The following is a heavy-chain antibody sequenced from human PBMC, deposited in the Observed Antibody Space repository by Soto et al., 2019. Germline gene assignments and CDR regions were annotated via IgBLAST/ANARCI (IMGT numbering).Heavy chain of an antibody. V-gene: IGHV3-7*01. D-gene: IGHD1-26*01. Sequence: DVQLVESGGGLVQPGGSLRLSCVTSGFTFSNFWMSWARQAPGKGLEWVANIKQDGSHKYYVPSVKGRFTISRDNAKNSLYLQMNSLRAEDAAVYYCATSTGAPGNYWGQGTLVSVSS. CDR3: ATSTGAPGNY. J-gene: IGHJ4*02. CDR1: GFTFSNFW. CDR2: IKQDGSHK.